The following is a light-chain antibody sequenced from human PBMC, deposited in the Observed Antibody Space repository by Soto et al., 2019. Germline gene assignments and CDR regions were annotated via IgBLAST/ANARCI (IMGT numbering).Light chain of an antibody. CDR3: QSYESSPSGYV. V-gene: IGLV1-40*01. Sequence: SVLTQPPSVSGAPGQRVTISCTGSSSNIGAGYDVHWYQQLPGTAPKLLIYGDTNRPSGVPDRFSGSKSATSASLAITGLQAEDEADYYCQSYESSPSGYVFGTGTRSPS. J-gene: IGLJ1*01. CDR1: SSNIGAGYD. CDR2: GDT.